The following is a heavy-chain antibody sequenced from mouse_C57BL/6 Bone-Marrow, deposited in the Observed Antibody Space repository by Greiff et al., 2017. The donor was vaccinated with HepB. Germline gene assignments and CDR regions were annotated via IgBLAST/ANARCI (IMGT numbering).Heavy chain of an antibody. CDR3: AREGPWFAY. V-gene: IGHV1-81*01. CDR1: GYTFTSYG. CDR2: IYPRSGNT. J-gene: IGHJ3*01. Sequence: VQLVESGAELARPGASVKLSCKASGYTFTSYGISWVKQRTGQGLEWIGEIYPRSGNTYYNEKFKGKATLTADKSSSTAYMELRSLTSEDSAVYFCAREGPWFAYWGQGTLVTVSA.